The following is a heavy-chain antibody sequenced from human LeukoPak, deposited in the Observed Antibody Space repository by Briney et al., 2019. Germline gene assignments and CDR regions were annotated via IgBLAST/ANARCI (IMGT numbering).Heavy chain of an antibody. CDR1: GGTFSRYT. V-gene: IGHV1-69*01. Sequence: GASVKVSCKASGGTFSRYTISWVRQAPGEGLEWMGGIIPIFGKANYAQKFQGRVTITADESSRTAYMELSSLRSEDTAVYYCARDAAIYDSSAYYSLWWGQGTLVTVSS. J-gene: IGHJ4*02. D-gene: IGHD3-22*01. CDR2: IIPIFGKA. CDR3: ARDAAIYDSSAYYSLW.